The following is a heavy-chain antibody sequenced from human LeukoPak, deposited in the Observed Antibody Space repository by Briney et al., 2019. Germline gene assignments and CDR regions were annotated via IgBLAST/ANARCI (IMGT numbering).Heavy chain of an antibody. V-gene: IGHV3-30*03. J-gene: IGHJ4*02. CDR3: ARVRTGYQSHFDY. CDR2: ISYDGSNK. CDR1: EFTFSRHG. D-gene: IGHD2-2*01. Sequence: GGSLRLSCAPSEFTFSRHGMHWVRQAPGKGLEWVAVISYDGSNKYYADSVKGRFTISRDNSKNTLYLQMNSLRAEDTAVYYCARVRTGYQSHFDYWGQGTLVTVSS.